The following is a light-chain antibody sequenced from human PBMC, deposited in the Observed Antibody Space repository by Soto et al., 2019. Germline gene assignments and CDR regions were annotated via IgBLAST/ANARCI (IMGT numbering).Light chain of an antibody. CDR1: QSISSW. J-gene: IGKJ1*01. CDR3: QQYNSYSWT. CDR2: DAS. V-gene: IGKV1-5*01. Sequence: DIQMTQSPSTLSASVGDRVIITCRASQSISSWLAWYQQKPGKAPKLLIYDASSLESGVPSRFSGSGSGTEFTLTISSLQPDDFATYYCQQYNSYSWTFGQGTKVDIK.